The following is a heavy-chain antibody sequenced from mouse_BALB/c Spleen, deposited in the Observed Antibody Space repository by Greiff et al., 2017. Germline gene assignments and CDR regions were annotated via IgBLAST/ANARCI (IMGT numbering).Heavy chain of an antibody. D-gene: IGHD2-14*01. CDR3: ARWGVRQVAY. CDR1: GYTFTSYW. CDR2: INPSTGYT. Sequence: QVQLKQSGAELAKPGASVKMSCKASGYTFTSYWMHWVKQRPGQGLEWIGYINPSTGYTEYNQKFKDKATLTADKSSSTAYMQLSSLTSEDSAVYYCARWGVRQVAYWGQGTLVTVSA. J-gene: IGHJ3*01. V-gene: IGHV1-7*01.